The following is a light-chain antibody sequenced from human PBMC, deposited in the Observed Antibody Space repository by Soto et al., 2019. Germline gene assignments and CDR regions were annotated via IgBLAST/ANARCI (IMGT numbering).Light chain of an antibody. CDR1: QSVLYSSNNRNY. J-gene: IGKJ3*01. CDR2: WAS. Sequence: DIVMTQSPDSLALSLGERATINCKSSQSVLYSSNNRNYLACYQQKPGQPPKLLIYWASTRESGVPDRFSGSGSGTDFTLTISSLQAEDVAVYYCQQYYSTPLTFGPGTKVEIK. CDR3: QQYYSTPLT. V-gene: IGKV4-1*01.